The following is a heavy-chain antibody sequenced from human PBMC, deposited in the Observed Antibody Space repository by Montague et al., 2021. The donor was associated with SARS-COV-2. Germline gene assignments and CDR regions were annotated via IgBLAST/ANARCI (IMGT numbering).Heavy chain of an antibody. J-gene: IGHJ4*02. CDR2: N. Sequence: NNYALSVKSQITINPDTSKNQISMLLNSVTPEDTAVYYCARTSASSDYWGQGTLVTVSS. V-gene: IGHV6-1*01. D-gene: IGHD1-26*01. CDR3: ARTSASSDY.